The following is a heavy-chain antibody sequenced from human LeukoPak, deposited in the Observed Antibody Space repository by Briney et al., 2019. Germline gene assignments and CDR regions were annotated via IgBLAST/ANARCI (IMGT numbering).Heavy chain of an antibody. V-gene: IGHV4-39*01. Sequence: SETLSLTCTVSGGSISISNYYWAWMRQPPGKGLEWIASINHSGSTYYNPSLRSRVTTSVDTSKNQFSLKVSSVTAADTAVYYCASYMVAAGTKYYFDHWGQGTLVTVSS. CDR1: GGSISISNYY. J-gene: IGHJ4*02. CDR3: ASYMVAAGTKYYFDH. CDR2: INHSGST. D-gene: IGHD6-13*01.